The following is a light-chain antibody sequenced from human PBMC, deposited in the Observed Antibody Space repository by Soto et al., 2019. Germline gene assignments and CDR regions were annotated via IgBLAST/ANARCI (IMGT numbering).Light chain of an antibody. CDR2: DAS. CDR3: QQRSNWLWT. V-gene: IGKV3-11*01. J-gene: IGKJ1*01. CDR1: QSVSSY. Sequence: EIVLTQSPATLSLSPGERATLSCRASQSVSSYLAWYQQKPGQAPTLLIYDASNRATGIPARFSGSGSGTDFTLTISSLEPEDFAVYYCQQRSNWLWTFGQGTKV.